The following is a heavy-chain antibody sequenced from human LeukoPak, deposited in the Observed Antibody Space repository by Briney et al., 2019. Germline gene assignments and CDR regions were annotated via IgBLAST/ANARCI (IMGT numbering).Heavy chain of an antibody. J-gene: IGHJ3*02. CDR2: MNPNSGNT. CDR3: ARDWGNDSSGYYAFDI. D-gene: IGHD3-22*01. V-gene: IGHV1-8*01. Sequence: GASVKVSCKASGYTFTSYDINWVRQATGQGLEWMGWMNPNSGNTGYAQKFQGRVTMTRNTSISTAYMELSSLRSEDTAVYYCARDWGNDSSGYYAFDIWGQGTMVTVSS. CDR1: GYTFTSYD.